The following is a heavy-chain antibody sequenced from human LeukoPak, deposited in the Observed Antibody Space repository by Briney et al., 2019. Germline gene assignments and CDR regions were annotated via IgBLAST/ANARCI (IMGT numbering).Heavy chain of an antibody. D-gene: IGHD6-13*01. Sequence: KPSETLSLTCTVSGGSISSYYWSWIRQPAGKGLEWIGRIYTSGSTNYNPSLESRVTMSVDTSKNQFSLKLSSVTAADTAVYYCARDTAAGTTYFQHWGQGTLVTVSS. V-gene: IGHV4-4*07. CDR3: ARDTAAGTTYFQH. CDR2: IYTSGST. J-gene: IGHJ1*01. CDR1: GGSISSYY.